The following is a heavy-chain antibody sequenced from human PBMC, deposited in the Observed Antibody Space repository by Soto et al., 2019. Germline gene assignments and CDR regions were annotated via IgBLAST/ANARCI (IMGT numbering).Heavy chain of an antibody. CDR2: INAGNGNT. Sequence: ASVKVSCKASGYTFTSYAMHWVRQAPGQRLEWMGWINAGNGNTKYSQKFQGRVTITRDTSASTAYMELSSLRSEDTAVYYCARAQDSSGKPFGYWGQGTLVTAPQ. CDR1: GYTFTSYA. D-gene: IGHD3-22*01. CDR3: ARAQDSSGKPFGY. J-gene: IGHJ4*02. V-gene: IGHV1-3*01.